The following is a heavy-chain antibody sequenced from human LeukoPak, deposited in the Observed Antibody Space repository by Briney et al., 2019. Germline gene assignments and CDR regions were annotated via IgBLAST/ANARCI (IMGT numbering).Heavy chain of an antibody. V-gene: IGHV3-23*01. CDR1: GFTFSSYG. CDR2: ITGRGGTT. J-gene: IGHJ4*02. Sequence: GGSLRLSCAASGFTFSSYGMHWVRQAPGKGLEWVSLITGRGGTTNYADSVEGRFTISRDNSENTLYLQMNSLRAEDTAVYYCARDRDSYGYLDYWGQGTLVTVSS. CDR3: ARDRDSYGYLDY. D-gene: IGHD5-18*01.